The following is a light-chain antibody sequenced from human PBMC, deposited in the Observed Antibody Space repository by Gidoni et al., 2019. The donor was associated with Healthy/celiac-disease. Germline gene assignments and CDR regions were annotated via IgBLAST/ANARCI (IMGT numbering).Light chain of an antibody. Sequence: EIVLTQSPGTLSLSPGERATLSCRASQSVSCSYLAWYQQKPGQAPRLLIYGASSRATGIPDRFSGSVSGTDFTLTISRLEPEDFAVYYCQQYGSSPRTFGQGTKVEIK. CDR1: QSVSCSY. V-gene: IGKV3-20*01. CDR3: QQYGSSPRT. CDR2: GAS. J-gene: IGKJ1*01.